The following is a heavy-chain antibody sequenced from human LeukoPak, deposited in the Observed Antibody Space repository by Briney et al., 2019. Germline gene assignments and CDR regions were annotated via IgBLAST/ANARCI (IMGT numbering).Heavy chain of an antibody. D-gene: IGHD5-18*01. CDR2: IYYSGST. CDR1: GGSISSGGYY. Sequence: SETLSLTCTVSGGSISSGGYYWSWIRQHPGKGLEWIGYIYYSGSTNYNPSLKSRVTISVDTSKNQFSLKLSSVTAADTAVYYCARGGLGYSYGYDYWGQGTLVTVSS. CDR3: ARGGLGYSYGYDY. J-gene: IGHJ4*02. V-gene: IGHV4-31*03.